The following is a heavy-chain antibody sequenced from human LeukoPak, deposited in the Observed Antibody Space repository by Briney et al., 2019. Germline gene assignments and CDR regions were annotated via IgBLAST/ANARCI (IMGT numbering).Heavy chain of an antibody. V-gene: IGHV4-4*02. CDR2: MFHSGST. Sequence: PSETLSLTCAVSGGSISSSNWWSWVRPPPGKGLEWIGEMFHSGSTNYNPSLKSRVTISVDKSKNHFSLNLSSVTAADTAVYYCARAVRGVSSFDYWGQGTLVTVSS. CDR1: GGSISSSNW. CDR3: ARAVRGVSSFDY. J-gene: IGHJ4*02. D-gene: IGHD3-10*02.